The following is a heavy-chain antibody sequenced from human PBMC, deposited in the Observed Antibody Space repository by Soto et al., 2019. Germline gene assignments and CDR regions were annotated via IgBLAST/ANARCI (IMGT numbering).Heavy chain of an antibody. D-gene: IGHD4-17*01. CDR1: GYTFTSNG. CDR3: ARVRTTVTTPYYFDY. CDR2: ISAYNGNT. Sequence: ASVKVSCKASGYTFTSNGISWVRQAPGQGLEWMGWISAYNGNTNYAQKLQGRVTMTTDTSTSTAYMELRSLRSDDTAVYYCARVRTTVTTPYYFDYWGQGTLVTVSS. V-gene: IGHV1-18*04. J-gene: IGHJ4*02.